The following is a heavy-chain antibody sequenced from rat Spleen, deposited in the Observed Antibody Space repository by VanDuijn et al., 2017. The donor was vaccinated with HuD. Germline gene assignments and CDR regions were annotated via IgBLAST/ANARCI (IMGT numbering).Heavy chain of an antibody. V-gene: IGHV5-29*01. D-gene: IGHD2-7*01. CDR2: ISYDGSST. Sequence: EVQLVESGGGLVQPGRSLKLSCAASGFTFSAYNMAWVRQAPTKGLEWVATISYDGSSTYYRDSVKRRFTISRDNAKSTLYLQMDSLRSEDKATYYCSRHSARISRFAYWGQGTLVTVSS. J-gene: IGHJ3*01. CDR3: SRHSARISRFAY. CDR1: GFTFSAYN.